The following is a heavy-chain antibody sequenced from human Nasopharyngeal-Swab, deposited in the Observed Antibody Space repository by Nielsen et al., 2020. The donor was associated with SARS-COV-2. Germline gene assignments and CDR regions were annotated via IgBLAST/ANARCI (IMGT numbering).Heavy chain of an antibody. V-gene: IGHV1-18*01. J-gene: IGHJ6*03. Sequence: ASVKVSCKASGYTFTSYGISWVRQAPGQGLEWMGWISAYNGNTNYAQKLQGRVTMTTDTSTSTAYMELRSLRSDDTAVYYCARAKGRGYRYSWDYYYYMDVWGKGTTVTVSS. CDR2: ISAYNGNT. CDR1: GYTFTSYG. D-gene: IGHD5-18*01. CDR3: ARAKGRGYRYSWDYYYYMDV.